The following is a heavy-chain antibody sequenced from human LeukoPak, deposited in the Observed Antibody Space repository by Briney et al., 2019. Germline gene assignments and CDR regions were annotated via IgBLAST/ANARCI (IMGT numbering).Heavy chain of an antibody. CDR1: GYTFIRYH. CDR3: ARDLGGGGTVTIDY. D-gene: IGHD4-17*01. J-gene: IGHJ4*02. V-gene: IGHV1-46*01. Sequence: ASVKVSCKASGYTFIRYHMHWVRQAPGQGLEWMGVINPSGGSTSYAQKFQGRVTVTRDTSTNTVYLDLSSLRFEDTAVYYCARDLGGGGTVTIDYWGQGTLVTVSS. CDR2: INPSGGST.